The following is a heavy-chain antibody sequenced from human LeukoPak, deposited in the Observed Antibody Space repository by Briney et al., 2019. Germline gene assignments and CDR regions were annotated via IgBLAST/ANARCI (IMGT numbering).Heavy chain of an antibody. V-gene: IGHV3-23*01. CDR2: ISGSGGST. CDR3: AKVNGRGIVVVIIAFDI. J-gene: IGHJ3*02. CDR1: GFTVSSNY. Sequence: QAGGSLRLSCAASGFTVSSNYMSWVRQAPGKGLEWVSAISGSGGSTYYADSVKGRFTISRDNSKNTLYLQMNSLRAEDTAVYYCAKVNGRGIVVVIIAFDIWGQGTMVTVSS. D-gene: IGHD3-22*01.